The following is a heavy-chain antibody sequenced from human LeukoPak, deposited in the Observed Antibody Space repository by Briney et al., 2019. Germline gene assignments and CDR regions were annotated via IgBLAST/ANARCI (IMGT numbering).Heavy chain of an antibody. CDR1: GHTFTGYY. CDR2: INPNSGGT. V-gene: IGHV1-2*02. Sequence: ASVKVSCKASGHTFTGYYMHWVRQAPGQGLEWMGWINPNSGGTNYTQKFQGRVTMTRDTSISTAYMELSRLRSDDTAVYYCARGGASSWYGNNWFDPWGQGTLVTVSS. D-gene: IGHD6-13*01. CDR3: ARGGASSWYGNNWFDP. J-gene: IGHJ5*02.